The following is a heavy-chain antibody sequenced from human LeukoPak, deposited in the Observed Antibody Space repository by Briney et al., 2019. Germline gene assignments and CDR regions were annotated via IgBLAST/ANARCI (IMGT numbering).Heavy chain of an antibody. J-gene: IGHJ3*02. CDR3: AKDYYDSSGYYKGAFDI. CDR1: GYTFTSYA. Sequence: GASVKVSCKASGYTFTSYAMHWVRQAPGQRLEWMGWINAGNGNTKYSQKFQGRVTITRDTSASTAYMELSSLRSEDTAVYYCAKDYYDSSGYYKGAFDIWGQGTMVTVSS. V-gene: IGHV1-3*01. D-gene: IGHD3-22*01. CDR2: INAGNGNT.